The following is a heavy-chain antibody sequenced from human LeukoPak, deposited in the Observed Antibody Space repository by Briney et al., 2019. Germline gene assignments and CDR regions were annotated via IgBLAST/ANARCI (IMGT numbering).Heavy chain of an antibody. Sequence: GGSLRLSCAASGFTFSSYSMNWVRQAPGKGLEWVSSISSSSSYIYYADSVKGRFTISRDNAKNSLYLQMNSLRAEDTAVYYCAKAPSGSQTVWDAFDIWGQGTMVTVSS. CDR2: ISSSSSYI. CDR3: AKAPSGSQTVWDAFDI. V-gene: IGHV3-21*04. D-gene: IGHD1-26*01. CDR1: GFTFSSYS. J-gene: IGHJ3*02.